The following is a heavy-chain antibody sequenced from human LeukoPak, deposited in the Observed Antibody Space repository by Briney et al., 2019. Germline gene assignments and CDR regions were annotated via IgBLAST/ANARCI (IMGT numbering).Heavy chain of an antibody. J-gene: IGHJ6*03. D-gene: IGHD3-22*01. CDR3: ARHGYDSSGYYYYYYYMDV. V-gene: IGHV4-4*09. CDR1: GGSISSYY. Sequence: SETLSLTCTVSGGSISSYYWSWIRQPPGKGLEWIGYIYTSGSTTYNPSLKSRVTISVDTSKNHFSLKLSSVTAADTAVYYCARHGYDSSGYYYYYYYMDVWGKGTTVTVSS. CDR2: IYTSGST.